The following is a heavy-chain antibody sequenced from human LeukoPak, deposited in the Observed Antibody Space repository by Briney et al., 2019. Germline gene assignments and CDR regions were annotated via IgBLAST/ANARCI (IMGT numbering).Heavy chain of an antibody. CDR1: GFTFSSYA. D-gene: IGHD2-2*01. Sequence: GGSLRLSCAASGFTFSSYAMSWVRQAPGKGLEWVSAISGSGGSTYYADSVKGQFTISRDNSKNTLYLQMNSLRAEDTAVYYCAKDDGSVVVPLSVDYWGQGTLVTVSS. J-gene: IGHJ4*02. V-gene: IGHV3-23*01. CDR2: ISGSGGST. CDR3: AKDDGSVVVPLSVDY.